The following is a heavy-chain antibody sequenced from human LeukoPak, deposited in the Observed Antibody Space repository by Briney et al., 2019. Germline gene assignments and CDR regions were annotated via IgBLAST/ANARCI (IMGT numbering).Heavy chain of an antibody. CDR3: ARAPDYGDNLGAFDI. CDR1: GFIFSDYY. CDR2: ISGGGRTT. Sequence: GGSLRLSCAASGFIFSDYYMSRIRQAPGKGLEWVSSISGGGRTTYYRDSVKGRFTISRDNTENSLYLEMNSLRAEDTAVYFCARAPDYGDNLGAFDIWGQGTMVTASS. V-gene: IGHV3-11*01. J-gene: IGHJ3*02. D-gene: IGHD4-17*01.